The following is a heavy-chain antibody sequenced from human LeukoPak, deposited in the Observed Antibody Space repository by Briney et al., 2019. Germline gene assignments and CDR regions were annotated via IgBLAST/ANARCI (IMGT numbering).Heavy chain of an antibody. V-gene: IGHV3-23*01. CDR2: ISGSGGST. CDR1: GFTFSSYA. CDR3: AKDEGGGYCSGGSCYSGYFDY. J-gene: IGHJ4*02. Sequence: SGGSLRLSCAASGFTFSSYAMSWVRQAPGKGLEWVSAISGSGGSTYYADSVKGRFTISRDNSKNTLYLQMNSLRAEDTAVYYCAKDEGGGYCSGGSCYSGYFDYWGQGTLVTVSS. D-gene: IGHD2-15*01.